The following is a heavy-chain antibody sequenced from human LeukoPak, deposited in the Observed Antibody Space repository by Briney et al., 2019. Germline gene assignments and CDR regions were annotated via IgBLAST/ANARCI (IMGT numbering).Heavy chain of an antibody. D-gene: IGHD3-10*01. CDR3: AKDLVAGSYLEYFQH. CDR1: GFTFSSYA. J-gene: IGHJ1*01. Sequence: GGSLRLSCAASGFTFSSYAISWVRQAPGKGLEWVSAISGSGGSTYYADSVKGRFTISRDNSKNTLYLQMNSLRAEDTAVYYCAKDLVAGSYLEYFQHWGQGNLVTVSS. CDR2: ISGSGGST. V-gene: IGHV3-23*01.